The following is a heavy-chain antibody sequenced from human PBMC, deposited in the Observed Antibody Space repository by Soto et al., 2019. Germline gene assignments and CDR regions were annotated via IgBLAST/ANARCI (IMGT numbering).Heavy chain of an antibody. CDR3: AREVIISSSLDP. CDR1: GGSFSGYD. CDR2: INHSGST. Sequence: SETLSLTCAVYGGSFSGYDLSWIRQPPGKGLEWIGEINHSGSTNYNPSLKSRVTISVDTSKNQFSLKLSSVTAADTAVYYCAREVIISSSLDPWGQGTLVTVSS. V-gene: IGHV4-34*01. J-gene: IGHJ5*02. D-gene: IGHD3-9*01.